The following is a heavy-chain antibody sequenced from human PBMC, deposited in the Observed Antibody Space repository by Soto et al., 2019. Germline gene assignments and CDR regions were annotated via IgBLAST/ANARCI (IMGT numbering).Heavy chain of an antibody. CDR1: GFTFSSYA. D-gene: IGHD2-15*01. CDR3: AKVPGYCSGGSCYEADYYYGMDV. CDR2: ISGSGGST. J-gene: IGHJ6*02. V-gene: IGHV3-23*01. Sequence: GGSLRLSCAASGFTFSSYAMSWVRQAPGKGLEWVSAISGSGGSTYYADSVKGRFTISRDNSKNTLYLQMNSLRAEDTAVYYCAKVPGYCSGGSCYEADYYYGMDVWGQGTTVTVSS.